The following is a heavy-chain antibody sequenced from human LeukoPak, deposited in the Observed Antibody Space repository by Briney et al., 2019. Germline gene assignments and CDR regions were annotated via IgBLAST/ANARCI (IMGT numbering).Heavy chain of an antibody. CDR1: GFTFSSYS. D-gene: IGHD6-13*01. CDR2: ISSSSSYI. V-gene: IGHV3-21*01. CDR3: ARDGISSSWYGGYYYYYMDV. J-gene: IGHJ6*03. Sequence: GGSLRLSCAASGFTFSSYSMNWVRQAPGKGLEWVPSISSSSSYIYYADSVKGRFTISRDNAKNSLYLQMNSLRAEDTAVYYCARDGISSSWYGGYYYYYMDVWGKGTTVTISS.